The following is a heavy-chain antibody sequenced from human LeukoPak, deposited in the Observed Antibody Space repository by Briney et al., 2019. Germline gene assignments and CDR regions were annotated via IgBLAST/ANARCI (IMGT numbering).Heavy chain of an antibody. J-gene: IGHJ6*02. CDR2: ISSSSSYI. V-gene: IGHV3-21*01. Sequence: GGSLRLSCAASGFTFSSYSMNWVRQAPGKGLEWVSSISSSSSYIYYADSVKGRFTISRDNAKNSLYLQMNSLRAEDTAVYYCARALASARGVYYYYYGMDVWGHGTTVTVSS. CDR3: ARALASARGVYYYYYGMDV. D-gene: IGHD6-6*01. CDR1: GFTFSSYS.